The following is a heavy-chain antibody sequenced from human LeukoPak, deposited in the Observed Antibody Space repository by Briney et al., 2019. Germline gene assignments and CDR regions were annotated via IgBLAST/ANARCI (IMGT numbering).Heavy chain of an antibody. CDR2: IYYSGNT. V-gene: IGHV4-30-4*01. CDR1: GASISNGEHF. J-gene: IGHJ4*02. D-gene: IGHD5-18*01. Sequence: TLSLTCSVSGASISNGEHFWSWIRQSPGNGLEWIGNIYYSGNTYYNPSLKSRVTISLDKSKTQFSLKLNSVTAADTAVYYCARVGARGYIHADAHDSWGQGTLVTVSA. CDR3: ARVGARGYIHADAHDS.